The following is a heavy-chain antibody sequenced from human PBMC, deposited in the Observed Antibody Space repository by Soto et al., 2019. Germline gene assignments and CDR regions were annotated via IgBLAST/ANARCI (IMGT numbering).Heavy chain of an antibody. Sequence: SETLSLTCTVSGGSISSGGYYWSWIRQHPGKGLGWIGYIYYSGSTYYNPSLKSRVTISVDTSKNQFSLKLSSVTAADTAVYYCAVGGRLTPFDYWGQGTLVTVSS. CDR1: GGSISSGGYY. V-gene: IGHV4-31*03. J-gene: IGHJ4*02. D-gene: IGHD3-9*01. CDR3: AVGGRLTPFDY. CDR2: IYYSGST.